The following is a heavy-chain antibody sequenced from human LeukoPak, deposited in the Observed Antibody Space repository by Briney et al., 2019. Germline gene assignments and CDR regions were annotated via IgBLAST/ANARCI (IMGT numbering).Heavy chain of an antibody. CDR3: ARSFLSIAAAATDY. D-gene: IGHD6-13*01. Sequence: GGSLRLSCAASGFTFSSYSMNWVRQAPGKGLKGFSSISSSSSYIYYADSVKGRFTISRDDAKNSLYLQMNSLRAEDTAVYYCARSFLSIAAAATDYWGQGTLVTVSS. V-gene: IGHV3-21*01. J-gene: IGHJ4*02. CDR2: ISSSSSYI. CDR1: GFTFSSYS.